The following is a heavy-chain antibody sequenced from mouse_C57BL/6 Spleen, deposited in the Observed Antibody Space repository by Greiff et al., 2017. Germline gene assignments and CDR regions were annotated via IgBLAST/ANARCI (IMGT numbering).Heavy chain of an antibody. D-gene: IGHD2-3*01. CDR1: GYTFTSYT. CDR2: INPSSGYT. Sequence: QVQLQQSGAELARPGASVKMSCKASGYTFTSYTMHWVKQRPGQGLEWIGYINPSSGYTKYNQKFKDKATLTADKSSSTAYMQLSSLTSEDSAVYYCARLGGGYYYFDYWGQGTTLTVSS. CDR3: ARLGGGYYYFDY. V-gene: IGHV1-4*01. J-gene: IGHJ2*01.